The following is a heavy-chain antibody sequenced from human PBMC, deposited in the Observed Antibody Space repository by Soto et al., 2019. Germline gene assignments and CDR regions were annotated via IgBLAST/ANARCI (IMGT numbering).Heavy chain of an antibody. D-gene: IGHD6-6*01. J-gene: IGHJ5*02. Sequence: GESLKISCQGSGYNFDSFWIGWVRQMPGKGLEWMGIIYPGDSDTRYNPSFQGQVTMSADKSISTVYLQWSSLKASDTAIYYCARHGSIGARLNYFDPWGQGTQVTVS. CDR1: GYNFDSFW. V-gene: IGHV5-51*01. CDR2: IYPGDSDT. CDR3: ARHGSIGARLNYFDP.